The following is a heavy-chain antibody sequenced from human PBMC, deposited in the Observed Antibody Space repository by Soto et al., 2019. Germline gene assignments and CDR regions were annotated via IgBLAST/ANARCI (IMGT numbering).Heavy chain of an antibody. CDR1: GFTFSTYA. V-gene: IGHV3-30*18. J-gene: IGHJ4*02. CDR3: AKGHSSGWYFFDC. D-gene: IGHD6-19*01. CDR2: ISYVESNK. Sequence: QVQLVESGGGVVQPGRSLRLSCAASGFTFSTYAMHWVRQAPGKGLEWVAVISYVESNKYYADSVKGRFTISRDNSKNTLYLQMDSLIPEDTAVYYCAKGHSSGWYFFDCWGQGTLVTVSS.